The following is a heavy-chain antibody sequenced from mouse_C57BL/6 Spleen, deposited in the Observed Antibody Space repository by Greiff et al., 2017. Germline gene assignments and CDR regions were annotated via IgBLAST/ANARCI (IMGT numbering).Heavy chain of an antibody. D-gene: IGHD2-4*01. CDR2: INPGSGGT. CDR3: ARGGTYDYDGGDWYFDV. J-gene: IGHJ1*03. Sequence: QVQLQQSGAELVRPGTSVKVSCKASGYAFTNYLIEWVKQRPGQGLEWIGVINPGSGGTNYNEKFKGKATLTADKSSSTAYMQLSSLTSEDSAVYFCARGGTYDYDGGDWYFDVWGTGTTVTVSS. CDR1: GYAFTNYL. V-gene: IGHV1-54*01.